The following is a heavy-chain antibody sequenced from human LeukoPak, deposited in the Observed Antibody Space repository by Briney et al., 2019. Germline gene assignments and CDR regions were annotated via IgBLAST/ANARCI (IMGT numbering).Heavy chain of an antibody. Sequence: GGSLRLSCAASGFTFSSYAMSWVRQAPGKGLEWVSAISGSGGTTYYADSVKGRFTISRDNSKNTLYLQLNSLRAEDTAVYYCAKDGSNYLYSGYGLDYYCGMDVWGKGNTVTVSS. D-gene: IGHD5-12*01. V-gene: IGHV3-23*01. CDR3: AKDGSNYLYSGYGLDYYCGMDV. CDR2: ISGSGGTT. CDR1: GFTFSSYA. J-gene: IGHJ6*04.